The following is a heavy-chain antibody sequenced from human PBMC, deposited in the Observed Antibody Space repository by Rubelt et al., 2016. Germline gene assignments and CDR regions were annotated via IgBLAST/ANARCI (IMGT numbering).Heavy chain of an antibody. Sequence: QVQLQESGPGLVKPSQTLSLTCTVSGGSISSGGYYWSWIRQYPGKGLEWIGYIYYSGSTYYNPSLKSRINISVDTSKNQFSLKLSSVTAADTAGYYWASLKQLYYFDYWGQGTLVTVSS. V-gene: IGHV4-31*03. D-gene: IGHD5-18*01. J-gene: IGHJ4*02. CDR2: IYYSGST. CDR3: ASLKQLYYFDY. CDR1: GGSISSGGYY.